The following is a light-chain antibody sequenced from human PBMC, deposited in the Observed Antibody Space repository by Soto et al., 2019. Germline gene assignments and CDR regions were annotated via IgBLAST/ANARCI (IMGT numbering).Light chain of an antibody. CDR2: DAS. CDR3: QKYNSPYVP. J-gene: IGKJ1*01. V-gene: IGKV1-5*01. Sequence: GDRVTITCRASQSISSWLAWYQQKPGKAPKLLIYDASSLESGVPSRFSGSGSGTEFTLTISSLQPDDFATYYCQKYNSPYVPCGQGTRGDIK. CDR1: QSISSW.